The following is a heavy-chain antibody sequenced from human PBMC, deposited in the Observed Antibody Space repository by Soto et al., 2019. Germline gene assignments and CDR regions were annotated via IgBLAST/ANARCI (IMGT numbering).Heavy chain of an antibody. CDR1: GFTFSGYW. V-gene: IGHV3-74*01. J-gene: IGHJ4*02. Sequence: PGGSMRLSCAASGFTFSGYWMHWVRQAPGEGLVWVSRINADGGSTSYADSVKGRFTISRDNAKNTLYLQMNSLSPEDTAVYYCIRAGYYRFDYWGPGTLVTVSS. CDR2: INADGGST. D-gene: IGHD3-9*01. CDR3: IRAGYYRFDY.